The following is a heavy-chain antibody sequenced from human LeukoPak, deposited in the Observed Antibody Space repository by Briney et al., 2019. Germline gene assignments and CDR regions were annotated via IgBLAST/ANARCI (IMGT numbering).Heavy chain of an antibody. D-gene: IGHD6-13*01. J-gene: IGHJ3*02. CDR2: IKQDGSEK. Sequence: PGGSLRLSCAASGFNFNNYWMTWVRQAPGKGLEWVANIKQDGSEKYYVDSVKGRFTISRDNAKNSLYLQMNSLRAEDTAVYYCARGLSSSRSWAFDIWGQGTMVTVSS. V-gene: IGHV3-7*01. CDR1: GFNFNNYW. CDR3: ARGLSSSRSWAFDI.